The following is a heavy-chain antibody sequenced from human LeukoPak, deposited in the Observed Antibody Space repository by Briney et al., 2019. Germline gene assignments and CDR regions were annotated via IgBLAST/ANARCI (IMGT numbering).Heavy chain of an antibody. CDR2: INHSGST. Sequence: KTSETLSLTCAVYGGSFSGYYWSWIRQPPGKGLEWIGEINHSGSTNYNPSLKSRVTISVDTSKNQFSLKLSSVTAADTAVYYCAGMTTVTTVTHDYWGQGTLVTVSS. D-gene: IGHD4-11*01. V-gene: IGHV4-34*01. CDR1: GGSFSGYY. J-gene: IGHJ4*02. CDR3: AGMTTVTTVTHDY.